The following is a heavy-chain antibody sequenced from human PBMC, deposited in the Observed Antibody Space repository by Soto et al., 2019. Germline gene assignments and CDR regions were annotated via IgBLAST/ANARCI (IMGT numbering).Heavy chain of an antibody. V-gene: IGHV4-39*01. CDR2: SHYSGSA. CDR1: GCSISGTNYH. J-gene: IGHJ5*01. CDR3: ARTANWLDS. Sequence: NPSETPSLTCTVSGCSISGTNYHWGWILQPPGKGLEWIGNSHYSGSAYYNPSLKSRVTIFVDTSKNQVSLKLSSVTAADTSIYFCARTANWLDSWGQGTWGTVSS.